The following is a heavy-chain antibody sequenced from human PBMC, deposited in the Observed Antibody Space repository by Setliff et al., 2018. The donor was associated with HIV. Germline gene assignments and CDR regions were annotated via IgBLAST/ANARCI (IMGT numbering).Heavy chain of an antibody. D-gene: IGHD2-2*01. Sequence: ASETLSLTCAVYGGSFSGYYWSWIRQPPGKGLEWIGDIYYSGMTNYNPSLQSRVTMSIDTSKNQFSLKLTSVTAADTAVYYCARGFDYAQRPPLYYFDYWGQGTLVTVSS. CDR2: IYYSGMT. V-gene: IGHV4-59*08. CDR3: ARGFDYAQRPPLYYFDY. J-gene: IGHJ4*02. CDR1: GGSFSGYY.